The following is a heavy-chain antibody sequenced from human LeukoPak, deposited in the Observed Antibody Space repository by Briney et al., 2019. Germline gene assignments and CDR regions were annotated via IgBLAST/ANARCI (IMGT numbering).Heavy chain of an antibody. CDR3: ARLPKFDSSGPYSRTFDY. Sequence: GESLKISCKGSGYTFSSYWIGWVRQMPGKGLEWMGIIHPVDSDTRYSPSFQGQVTISADKSISTAYLQWSSLEASDTAMYFCARLPKFDSSGPYSRTFDYWGQGTLVTVSS. D-gene: IGHD3-22*01. J-gene: IGHJ4*02. CDR2: IHPVDSDT. CDR1: GYTFSSYW. V-gene: IGHV5-51*01.